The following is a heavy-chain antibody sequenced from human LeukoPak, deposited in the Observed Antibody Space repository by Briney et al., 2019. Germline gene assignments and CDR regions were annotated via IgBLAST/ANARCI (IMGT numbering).Heavy chain of an antibody. Sequence: GGSLRLSCAVSAFTFSDYYMSWIRQAPGKGLEWVSYISGSGSTTYYADSVKGRFTISRDNAKNSLYLQMNSLRAEDTAVYYCASRYSPFDFWGQGTLVTVSS. J-gene: IGHJ4*02. CDR1: AFTFSDYY. D-gene: IGHD5-18*01. CDR2: ISGSGSTT. CDR3: ASRYSPFDF. V-gene: IGHV3-11*04.